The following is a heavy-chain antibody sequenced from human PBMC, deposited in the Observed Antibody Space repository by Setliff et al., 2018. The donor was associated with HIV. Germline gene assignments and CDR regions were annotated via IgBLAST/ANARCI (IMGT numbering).Heavy chain of an antibody. CDR1: GGSIGSTDYY. CDR2: IDYSGNT. V-gene: IGHV4-39*07. J-gene: IGHJ3*02. D-gene: IGHD3-16*01. CDR3: ASGGVDFGWGSYSPVPI. Sequence: PSETLSLTCTVSGGSIGSTDYYWGWIRQPPGKGLEWIGTIDYSGNTYYNPSLKSRVTISVDTSKNQFSLKLSSVTAADTAVYYCASGGVDFGWGSYSPVPIWGQGTMVTVSS.